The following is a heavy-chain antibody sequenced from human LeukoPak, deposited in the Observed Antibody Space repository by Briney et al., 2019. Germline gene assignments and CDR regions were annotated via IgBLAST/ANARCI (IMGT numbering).Heavy chain of an antibody. CDR3: ATFPWIDPRDC. CDR2: IIPIFGTA. Sequence: ASVKVSCKASGGTFSSYAISWVRQAPGQGLEWMGGIIPIFGTANYAQKFQGRVTITADESTSTAYMELSSLRSEDTAVYYCATFPWIDPRDCWGQGTLVTISS. D-gene: IGHD1-1*01. CDR1: GGTFSSYA. J-gene: IGHJ4*02. V-gene: IGHV1-69*13.